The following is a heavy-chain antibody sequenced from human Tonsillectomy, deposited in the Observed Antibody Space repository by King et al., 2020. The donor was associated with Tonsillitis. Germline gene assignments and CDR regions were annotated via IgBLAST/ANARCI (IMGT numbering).Heavy chain of an antibody. D-gene: IGHD4-17*01. CDR3: ARHDYGDYVSDY. J-gene: IGHJ4*02. V-gene: IGHV4-59*08. CDR2: IYYSGRT. CDR1: GGSISSYY. Sequence: VQLQESGPGLVKPSETLSLICTVSGGSISSYYWSWIRQPPGKGLEWIGYIYYSGRTNYNPSLKSRVTISVDTSKNQFSLKLSSVTAAGTAVYYCARHDYGDYVSDYWGQGTLVTVSS.